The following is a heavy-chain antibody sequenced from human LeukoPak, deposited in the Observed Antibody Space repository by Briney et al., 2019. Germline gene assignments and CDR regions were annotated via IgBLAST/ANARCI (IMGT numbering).Heavy chain of an antibody. Sequence: SSETLSLTCTVSGGSISSYYWSWIRQPPGKGLEWIGYIYYSGSTNYNPSLKSRVTISVDTSKNQFSLKLSSVTAADTAVYYCATCSSTSCYGTAEYFQHWGQGTLVTVSS. CDR2: IYYSGST. CDR3: ATCSSTSCYGTAEYFQH. CDR1: GGSISSYY. D-gene: IGHD2-2*01. V-gene: IGHV4-59*01. J-gene: IGHJ1*01.